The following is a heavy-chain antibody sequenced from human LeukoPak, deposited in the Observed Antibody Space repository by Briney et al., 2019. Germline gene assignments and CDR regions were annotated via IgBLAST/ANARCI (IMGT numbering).Heavy chain of an antibody. V-gene: IGHV4-34*01. D-gene: IGHD3-10*01. CDR3: ARGGVDYYGSGSYYKRKYYFDY. CDR2: INHNGST. J-gene: IGHJ4*02. Sequence: SETLSLTCAVYGGSFSGYYWSWIRQPPGKGLEWIGEINHNGSTNYNPSLKSRVTISVDTSKNQFSLKLSSVTAADTAVYYCARGGVDYYGSGSYYKRKYYFDYWGQGTLVTVSS. CDR1: GGSFSGYY.